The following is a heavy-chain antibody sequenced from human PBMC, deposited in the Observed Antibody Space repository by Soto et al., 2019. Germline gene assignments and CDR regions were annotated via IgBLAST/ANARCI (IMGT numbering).Heavy chain of an antibody. D-gene: IGHD5-12*01. CDR2: IIPIFGTA. J-gene: IGHJ3*02. Sequence: QVQLVQSGAEVKKPGSSVKVSCKASGGTFSSYAISWVRQAPGQGLEWMGGIIPIFGTANYAQKFQGRVTITADESTNTAYMELSSLRSEDTAVYYCARVPRRDGYKRGAFDIWGQGTMVTVSS. V-gene: IGHV1-69*01. CDR3: ARVPRRDGYKRGAFDI. CDR1: GGTFSSYA.